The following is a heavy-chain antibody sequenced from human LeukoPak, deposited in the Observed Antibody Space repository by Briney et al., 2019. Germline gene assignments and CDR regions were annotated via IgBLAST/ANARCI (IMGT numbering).Heavy chain of an antibody. Sequence: GKSLRLSCAASGFTFSSYAMHWVRQAPGKGLEWAAVISSDGNTKYYADSVKGRFTISRDNSNNTLYLQMNSLRADDTAIYYCARRRIVGSTDDAFDIWGQGTMVTLSS. CDR3: ARRRIVGSTDDAFDI. V-gene: IGHV3-30-3*01. CDR2: ISSDGNTK. CDR1: GFTFSSYA. J-gene: IGHJ3*02. D-gene: IGHD1-26*01.